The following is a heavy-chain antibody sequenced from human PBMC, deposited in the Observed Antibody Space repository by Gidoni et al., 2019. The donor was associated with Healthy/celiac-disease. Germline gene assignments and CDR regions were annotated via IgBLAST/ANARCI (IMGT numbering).Heavy chain of an antibody. Sequence: QVQLVQSGAEVKQPGSSVKVSCKASGGTFSSYALSWVRQSHGQGLEWMGGIIPILGTANYAQKFQGRVTITADESTSTAYRELSSLRSEDTAVYYCARGPMVRGVIDYYYYGMDVWGQGTTVTVS. V-gene: IGHV1-69*01. J-gene: IGHJ6*02. CDR1: GGTFSSYA. CDR2: IIPILGTA. D-gene: IGHD3-10*01. CDR3: ARGPMVRGVIDYYYYGMDV.